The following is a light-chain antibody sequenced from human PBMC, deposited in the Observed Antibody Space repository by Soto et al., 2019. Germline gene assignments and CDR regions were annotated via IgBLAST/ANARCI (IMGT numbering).Light chain of an antibody. CDR1: QTLYNN. J-gene: IGKJ4*01. Sequence: EIVMTQSPATLSVSPGERATLSCRASQTLYNNLAWYQQKLGQAPRLLIYGASARATDIPDRFSGSGSGTEFTLTISGLQSEDFAIYYCQQYNDWPLTFGGGTKVEIK. CDR2: GAS. V-gene: IGKV3-15*01. CDR3: QQYNDWPLT.